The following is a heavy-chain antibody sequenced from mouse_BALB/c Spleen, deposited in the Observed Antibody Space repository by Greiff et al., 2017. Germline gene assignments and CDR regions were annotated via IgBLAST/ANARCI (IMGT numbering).Heavy chain of an antibody. J-gene: IGHJ4*01. CDR1: GFSLTSYG. Sequence: QVQLQQSGPGLVQPSQSLSITCPVSGFSLTSYGVHGVRQSPGKGLEWLGVIWSGGSTDYNAAVISRLSISKDNSKSQVFFKMNSLQANDTAIYYCTRRVGGRAMDYWGQGTSVTVSS. D-gene: IGHD1-1*02. CDR2: IWSGGST. CDR3: TRRVGGRAMDY. V-gene: IGHV2-2*02.